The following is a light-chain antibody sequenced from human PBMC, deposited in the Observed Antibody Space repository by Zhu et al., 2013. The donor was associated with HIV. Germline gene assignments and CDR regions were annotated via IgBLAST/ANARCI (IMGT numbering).Light chain of an antibody. V-gene: IGLV2-14*01. J-gene: IGLJ2*01. CDR3: QSYDRSLSGLVV. CDR2: EVS. Sequence: QSALTQPASVSGSLGQSITISCTGTGSDVGAYKYVSWYQQHPGRAPKLMIYEVSDRPSGVSSRFSGSKSGTSASLAITGLQAEDEADYYCQSYDRSLSGLVVFGGGTKLTV. CDR1: GSDVGAYKY.